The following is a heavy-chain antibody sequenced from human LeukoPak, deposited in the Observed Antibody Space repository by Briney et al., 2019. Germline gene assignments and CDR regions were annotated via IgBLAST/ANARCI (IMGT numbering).Heavy chain of an antibody. CDR3: AKGHGYDSSGPISH. Sequence: GGSLRLSCAASGFTFSSYAMSWVRQAPGKGLEWVSGISWNSGSIGYADSVKGRFTISRDNAKNSLYLQMNSLRAEDTALYYCAKGHGYDSSGPISHWGQGTLVTVSS. D-gene: IGHD3-22*01. J-gene: IGHJ1*01. CDR2: ISWNSGSI. CDR1: GFTFSSYA. V-gene: IGHV3-9*01.